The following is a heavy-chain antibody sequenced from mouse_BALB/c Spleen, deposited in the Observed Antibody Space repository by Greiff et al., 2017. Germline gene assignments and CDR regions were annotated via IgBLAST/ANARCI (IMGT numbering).Heavy chain of an antibody. D-gene: IGHD3-3*01. Sequence: VQLQQSGPGLVKPSQSLSLTCTVTGYSITSDYAWNWIRQFPGNKLEWMGYISYSGSTSYNPSLKSRISITRDTSKNQFFLQLNSVTTEDTATYYCARGGPPMDYWGQGTSVTVSS. CDR2: ISYSGST. V-gene: IGHV3-2*02. CDR1: GYSITSDYA. CDR3: ARGGPPMDY. J-gene: IGHJ4*01.